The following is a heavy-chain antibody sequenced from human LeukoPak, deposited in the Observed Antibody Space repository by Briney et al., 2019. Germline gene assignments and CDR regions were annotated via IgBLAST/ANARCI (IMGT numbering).Heavy chain of an antibody. J-gene: IGHJ5*02. V-gene: IGHV1-8*01. Sequence: ASLRVSSMPPGYTFISYEPNSVPQAPGQGLERMGWMNLNSGNAGSTQKFQGRVTITRNTSIGTSYMELSSQRSEDTAVYYCARVPERAGGSSWYDNWFDRWGQGTLVTVSS. CDR2: MNLNSGNA. CDR3: ARVPERAGGSSWYDNWFDR. CDR1: GYTFISYE. D-gene: IGHD6-13*01.